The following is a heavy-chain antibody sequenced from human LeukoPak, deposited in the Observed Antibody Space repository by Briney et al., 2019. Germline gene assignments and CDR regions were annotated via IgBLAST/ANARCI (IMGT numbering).Heavy chain of an antibody. D-gene: IGHD4-23*01. V-gene: IGHV1-18*01. CDR2: ISTYSGST. J-gene: IGHJ4*02. CDR1: GYTFTNYD. Sequence: GASVKASCKASGYTFTNYDFSWVRQAPGQGLEWMGWISTYSGSTNYAQKLQGRVTMTTDTSTSTAYMELRSLSSDDTAVYYCARQGYGGNPQGAADYWGQGTLVTVSS. CDR3: ARQGYGGNPQGAADY.